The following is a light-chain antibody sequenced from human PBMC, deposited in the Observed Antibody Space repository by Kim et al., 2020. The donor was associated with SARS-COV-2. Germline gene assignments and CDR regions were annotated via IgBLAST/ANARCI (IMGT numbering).Light chain of an antibody. V-gene: IGKV1-8*01. CDR1: QSVHTY. Sequence: AVRMTQSPSTLSAFAGDRVTITCRASQSVHTYVAWYQQKPGNAPKLLIFGASTLHSGVPSRFSGSGSGTHFTLTISSLQSEDFATYYCQQYEIYPLTFGGGTKVDIK. CDR2: GAS. J-gene: IGKJ4*01. CDR3: QQYEIYPLT.